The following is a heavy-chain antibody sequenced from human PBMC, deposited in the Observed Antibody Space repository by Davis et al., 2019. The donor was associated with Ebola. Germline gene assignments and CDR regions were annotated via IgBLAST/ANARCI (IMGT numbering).Heavy chain of an antibody. Sequence: PSETLSLTCTVSGGSISSYYWSWIRQPPGKGLEWIGYIYYSGSTNYNPSLKSRVTISVDTSKNQFSLKLSSVTAADTAVYYCARGRNYYDSSGYYSGYWYFDLWGRGTLVTVSS. CDR1: GGSISSYY. J-gene: IGHJ2*01. CDR2: IYYSGST. D-gene: IGHD3-22*01. V-gene: IGHV4-59*08. CDR3: ARGRNYYDSSGYYSGYWYFDL.